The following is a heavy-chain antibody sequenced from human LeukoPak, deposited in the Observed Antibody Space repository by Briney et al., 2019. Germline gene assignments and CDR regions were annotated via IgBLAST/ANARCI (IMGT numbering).Heavy chain of an antibody. CDR1: GGSISSYY. CDR2: IYYSGST. CDR3: ARDPQTIVGTYYYGMDV. D-gene: IGHD1-26*01. Sequence: SETLSLTCTVSGGSISSYYWSWIRQPPGKGLEWIGYIYYSGSTNYNPSLKSRVTISVDTSKNQFSLKLSSVTAADTAVYYCARDPQTIVGTYYYGMDVWGQGTTVTVSS. V-gene: IGHV4-59*12. J-gene: IGHJ6*02.